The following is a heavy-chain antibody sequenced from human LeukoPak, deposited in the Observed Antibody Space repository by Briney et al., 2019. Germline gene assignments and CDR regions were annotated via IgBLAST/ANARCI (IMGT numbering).Heavy chain of an antibody. Sequence: SEALSLTCAVYGGSFSGYYWSWIRQPPGKGLEWIGEINHSGSTNYNPSLKSRVTISVDTSKNQFSLKLSSVTAADTAVYYCARHGRDGYFIDYWGQGTLVTVSS. V-gene: IGHV4-34*01. D-gene: IGHD5-24*01. CDR1: GGSFSGYY. J-gene: IGHJ4*02. CDR2: INHSGST. CDR3: ARHGRDGYFIDY.